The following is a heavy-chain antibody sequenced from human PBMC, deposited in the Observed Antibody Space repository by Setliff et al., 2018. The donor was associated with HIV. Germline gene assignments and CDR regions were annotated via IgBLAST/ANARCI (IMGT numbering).Heavy chain of an antibody. V-gene: IGHV4-39*01. CDR2: IYFSGST. CDR3: ARPRYTYGTPPAFDI. J-gene: IGHJ3*02. Sequence: PSETLSLTCTVSGGSISSSSHYWGWIRQPPGKGLEWIGSIYFSGSTYYNPSLKSRVNISVDTSKNQFSLKLSSVTAADTAVYYCARPRYTYGTPPAFDIWGRGTVVTVSS. D-gene: IGHD5-18*01. CDR1: GGSISSSSHY.